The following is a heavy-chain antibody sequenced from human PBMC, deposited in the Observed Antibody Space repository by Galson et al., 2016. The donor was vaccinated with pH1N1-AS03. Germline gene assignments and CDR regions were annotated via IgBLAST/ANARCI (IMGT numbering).Heavy chain of an antibody. V-gene: IGHV3-7*03. CDR2: IRPDGVQK. D-gene: IGHD4-11*01. CDR3: ATHQDYKLDD. J-gene: IGHJ4*02. Sequence: SLRLSCAASGFTFSTYAMSWVRQTPGQGLEWVAAIRPDGVQKIYMDSLEGRFTISRDNARNSVYLQMDSLRAEDTAIYYCATHQDYKLDDWGQGTLVTVSS. CDR1: GFTFSTYA.